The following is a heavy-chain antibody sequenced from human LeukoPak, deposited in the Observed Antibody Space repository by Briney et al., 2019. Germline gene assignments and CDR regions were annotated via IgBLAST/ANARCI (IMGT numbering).Heavy chain of an antibody. D-gene: IGHD3-3*01. CDR1: GFTFSSYA. CDR2: ISPDGSIT. J-gene: IGHJ4*02. V-gene: IGHV3-74*01. CDR3: ATPWSY. Sequence: GGSLRLSCAASGFTFSSYAMSWVRQGPGKGLVWVSYISPDGSITRYADSVKGRFTISRDNAKNTLYLQMNSLRAEDTAVYYCATPWSYWGQGTLVTVSS.